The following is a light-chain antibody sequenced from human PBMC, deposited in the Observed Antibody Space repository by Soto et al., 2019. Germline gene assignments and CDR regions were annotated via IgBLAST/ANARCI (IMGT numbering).Light chain of an antibody. CDR2: GNN. J-gene: IGLJ2*01. V-gene: IGLV1-44*01. CDR3: AAWDDSLNGVV. Sequence: QSVLTQPPSASGTPGQRVTISCSGSNSNIGSNDVNWYQQLPGTAPKLLIYGNNQRPSGVPDRFSGSKSGTSASLAISGLQSEDEADYYCAAWDDSLNGVVFGGGTKLTVL. CDR1: NSNIGSND.